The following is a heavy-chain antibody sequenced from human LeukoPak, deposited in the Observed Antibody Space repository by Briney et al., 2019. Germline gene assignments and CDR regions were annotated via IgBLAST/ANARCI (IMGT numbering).Heavy chain of an antibody. V-gene: IGHV4-59*01. CDR3: ARGSGYYPYYFDY. CDR2: IYYSGST. J-gene: IGHJ4*02. Sequence: SETLSLTCTVSGSSISSYYWSWIRQPPGKGLEWIGYIYYSGSTHYNPSLKSRVTVSVDTSKNQFSLKLSSVTAADTAVYYCARGSGYYPYYFDYWGQGTLVTVSS. D-gene: IGHD3-22*01. CDR1: GSSISSYY.